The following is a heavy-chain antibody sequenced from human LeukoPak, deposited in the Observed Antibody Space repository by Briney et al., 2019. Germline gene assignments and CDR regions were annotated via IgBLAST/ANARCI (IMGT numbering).Heavy chain of an antibody. CDR3: ARGIITMVRGVINRFDY. J-gene: IGHJ4*02. Sequence: GGSLRLSCAASGFTVSSNYMSWVRQAPGKGLEWVSVIYSGGSTYYADSVKGRFTISRDNSKNTLYLQMNSLRAEDTAVYYCARGIITMVRGVINRFDYWGQGTLVTVSS. V-gene: IGHV3-66*01. D-gene: IGHD3-10*01. CDR1: GFTVSSNY. CDR2: IYSGGST.